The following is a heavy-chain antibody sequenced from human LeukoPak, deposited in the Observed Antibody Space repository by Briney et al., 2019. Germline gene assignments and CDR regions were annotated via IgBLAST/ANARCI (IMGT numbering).Heavy chain of an antibody. CDR3: ARGKMTPMHWFDP. J-gene: IGHJ5*02. CDR2: MNPNSGNT. Sequence: GASVKVSCKASGYTFTSYDINWVRQATGQELEWMGWMNPNSGNTGYAQKFQGRVTITTDESTSTAYMELSSLRSEDTAVYYCARGKMTPMHWFDPWGQGTLVTVSS. CDR1: GYTFTSYD. V-gene: IGHV1-8*01.